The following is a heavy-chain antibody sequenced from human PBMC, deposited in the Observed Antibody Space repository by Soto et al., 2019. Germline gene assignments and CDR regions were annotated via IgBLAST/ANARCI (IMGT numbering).Heavy chain of an antibody. J-gene: IGHJ4*02. D-gene: IGHD6-19*01. CDR3: ASAAVTGTAGLDF. CDR2: INPNSGGT. CDR1: GYTFSGFY. V-gene: IGHV1-2*02. Sequence: GASVNLYCKGSGYTFSGFYIHWVREAPGQGLEWMGWINPNSGGTKSAEKFQGRVTMTRDTSISTAYMELSRLTSDDTAVYYCASAAVTGTAGLDFWGQGTQVTVSS.